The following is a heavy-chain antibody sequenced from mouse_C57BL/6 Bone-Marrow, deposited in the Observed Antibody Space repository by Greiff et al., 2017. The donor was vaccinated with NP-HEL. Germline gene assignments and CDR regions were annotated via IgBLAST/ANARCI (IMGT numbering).Heavy chain of an antibody. CDR1: GFTFSSYG. V-gene: IGHV5-6*01. CDR3: ARHSFIYYDYYFDY. Sequence: EVQLVESGGDLVKPGGSLKLSCAASGFTFSSYGMSWVRQTPDKRLEWVATISSGGSYTYYPDSVKGRFTISRDNAKNTLYLQMSSLKSEDTAMYYCARHSFIYYDYYFDYWGQGTTLTVSS. CDR2: ISSGGSYT. D-gene: IGHD2-4*01. J-gene: IGHJ2*01.